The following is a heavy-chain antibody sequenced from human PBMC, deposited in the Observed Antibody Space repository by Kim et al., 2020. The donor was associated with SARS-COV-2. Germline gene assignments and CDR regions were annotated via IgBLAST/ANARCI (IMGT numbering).Heavy chain of an antibody. CDR3: ARVGRLTIFEVVIRYYYYYGMDV. D-gene: IGHD3-3*01. CDR1: GGSFSGYY. J-gene: IGHJ6*04. V-gene: IGHV4-34*01. Sequence: SETLSLTCAVYGGSFSGYYWSWIRQPPGKGLEWIGEINHSGSTNYNPSLKSRVTISVDTSKNQFSLKLSSVTAADTAVYYCARVGRLTIFEVVIRYYYYYGMDVWGEGTTVTVSS. CDR2: INHSGST.